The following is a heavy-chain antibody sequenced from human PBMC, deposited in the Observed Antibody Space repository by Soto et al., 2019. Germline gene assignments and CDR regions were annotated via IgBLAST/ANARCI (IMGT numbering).Heavy chain of an antibody. CDR1: GFSFSSYA. CDR2: ISDDGVYK. V-gene: IGHV3-30-3*01. CDR3: ARDQNPAMSSHYYGMDV. J-gene: IGHJ6*02. Sequence: QVQLVESGGGVVQPGRSLRLSCAASGFSFSSYAIHWVRQAPGKGLEWVVVISDDGVYKFYADSVKGRVTISRDNSKNTLSLQVDSLIVEDTAVYYCARDQNPAMSSHYYGMDVWGQGTTVTVSS. D-gene: IGHD5-18*01.